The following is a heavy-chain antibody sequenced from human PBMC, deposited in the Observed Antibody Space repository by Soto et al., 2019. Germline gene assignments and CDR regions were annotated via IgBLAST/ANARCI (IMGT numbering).Heavy chain of an antibody. Sequence: QVQLQESGPGLVKPSQTLSVTCTVPGGSISSSDYYWSWIRQPPGKGLEWIGYIYYSESTNYNPSLSSRVSISVDTSKNQFSLNLSSVTAADTAVYYCARIVESGYTIDFDLWGRGTLVTVSS. J-gene: IGHJ2*01. CDR3: ARIVESGYTIDFDL. CDR2: IYYSEST. D-gene: IGHD3-16*02. V-gene: IGHV4-30-4*01. CDR1: GGSISSSDYY.